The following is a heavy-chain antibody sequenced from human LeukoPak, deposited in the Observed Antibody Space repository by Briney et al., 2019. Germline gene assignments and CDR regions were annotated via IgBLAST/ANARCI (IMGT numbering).Heavy chain of an antibody. V-gene: IGHV3-21*04. J-gene: IGHJ5*02. CDR3: AKDWRGIHSTVTTNWFDP. CDR2: ISSSSSYI. D-gene: IGHD4-17*01. CDR1: GFTFSSYS. Sequence: GGSLRLSCAASGFTFSSYSMNWVRQAPGKGLEWVSSISSSSSYIYYADSVKGRFTISRDNAKNSLYLQMNSLRAEDTAVYYCAKDWRGIHSTVTTNWFDPWGQGTLVTVSS.